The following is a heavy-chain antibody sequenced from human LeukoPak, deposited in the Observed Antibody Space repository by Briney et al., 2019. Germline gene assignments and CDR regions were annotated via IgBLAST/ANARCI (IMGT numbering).Heavy chain of an antibody. D-gene: IGHD2-15*01. Sequence: GGSLRLSCAASGFTFSSYDMNWVRQAPGKGLVWVSRIKTDGITTTYADSVKGRFTISRDNAKNSLYLQMNSLRAEDTAVYYCARDYCSGGSCYFDYWGQGTLVTVSS. J-gene: IGHJ4*02. V-gene: IGHV3-74*01. CDR3: ARDYCSGGSCYFDY. CDR2: IKTDGITT. CDR1: GFTFSSYD.